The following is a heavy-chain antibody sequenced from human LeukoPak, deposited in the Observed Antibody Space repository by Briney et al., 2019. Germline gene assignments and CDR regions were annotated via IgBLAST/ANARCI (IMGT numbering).Heavy chain of an antibody. CDR2: IYPGDSDT. J-gene: IGHJ5*02. Sequence: GESLKISCKGSGYSFTRSWIGWVRQMPGKGLEWMGIIYPGDSDTRYSPSFQGQVTMSVDKSISTAYLQWRSLKASDAAIYYCATTSPQVWFDPWGQGTLVTVSA. CDR3: ATTSPQVWFDP. V-gene: IGHV5-51*01. CDR1: GYSFTRSW.